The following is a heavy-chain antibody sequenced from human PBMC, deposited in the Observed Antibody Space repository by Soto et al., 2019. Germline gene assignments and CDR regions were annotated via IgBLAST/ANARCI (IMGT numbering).Heavy chain of an antibody. V-gene: IGHV4-34*01. Sequence: SETLSLTCAVYGGSFSGYYWSWIRQPPGKGLEWIGEINHSGSTNYNPSLKSRVTISVDTSKNQFSLKLSSVTAADTAVYYCARLGIAVAGANYYYYYGMDVWGQGTTVTVSS. CDR3: ARLGIAVAGANYYYYYGMDV. J-gene: IGHJ6*02. D-gene: IGHD6-19*01. CDR2: INHSGST. CDR1: GGSFSGYY.